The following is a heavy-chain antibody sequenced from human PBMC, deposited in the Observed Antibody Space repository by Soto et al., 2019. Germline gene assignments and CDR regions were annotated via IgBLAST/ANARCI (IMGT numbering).Heavy chain of an antibody. CDR3: ARDQCSGGYCYSSY. CDR1: GGSISYSGYY. Sequence: QVQLQESGPGLVKPSQTLSLSCTVSGGSISYSGYYWSWIRLHPGKGLDWIGYISSGGSTYYDPSLKRRVTISIATSQNQFSLRLTSVTAADTAVYYCARDQCSGGYCYSSYWGQGTLVTVSS. V-gene: IGHV4-31*03. J-gene: IGHJ4*02. D-gene: IGHD2-15*01. CDR2: ISSGGST.